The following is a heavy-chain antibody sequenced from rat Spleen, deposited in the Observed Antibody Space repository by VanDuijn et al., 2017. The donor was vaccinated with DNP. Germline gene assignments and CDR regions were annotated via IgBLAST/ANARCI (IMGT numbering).Heavy chain of an antibody. D-gene: IGHD1-9*01. CDR3: ARHRHTTGITTGFDY. Sequence: EVQLVESGGGLMQPGRSLKLSCVASGFNFINYDMAWVRQAPTKGLEWVASINTNNDNTYYRDSVKGRFTVSRDSAKSTLFLQMDSLRSDDTATYYCARHRHTTGITTGFDYWGQGVMVTVSS. CDR2: INTNNDNT. V-gene: IGHV5-25*01. CDR1: GFNFINYD. J-gene: IGHJ2*01.